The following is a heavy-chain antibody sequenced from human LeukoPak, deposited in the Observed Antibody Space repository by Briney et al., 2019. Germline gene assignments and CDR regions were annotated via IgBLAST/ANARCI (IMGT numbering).Heavy chain of an antibody. J-gene: IGHJ4*02. Sequence: APVKASCKASGYPFDNFGLTWVRQSPGQGLEWMGWISAYNGNTHYAQNFRGRLTMTTDTSTTTAYLELRSLKSDDTAVYYCARDRLGGDLTGESLYWGQGTLVTVSS. D-gene: IGHD4-17*01. CDR1: GYPFDNFG. CDR2: ISAYNGNT. CDR3: ARDRLGGDLTGESLY. V-gene: IGHV1-18*01.